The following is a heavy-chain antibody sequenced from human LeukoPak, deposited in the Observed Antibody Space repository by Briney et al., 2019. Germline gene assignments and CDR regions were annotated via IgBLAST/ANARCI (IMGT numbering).Heavy chain of an antibody. CDR2: FDPEDGET. Sequence: ASVKVSCKVSGYTLTELSMHWVRQAPGKGLEWMGGFDPEDGETIYAQKFQGRVTMTEDTSTDTAYMELSSLRSEDTAVYYCATYSSSWSYDAFDIWGQGTMVTVSS. CDR1: GYTLTELS. J-gene: IGHJ3*02. V-gene: IGHV1-24*01. CDR3: ATYSSSWSYDAFDI. D-gene: IGHD6-13*01.